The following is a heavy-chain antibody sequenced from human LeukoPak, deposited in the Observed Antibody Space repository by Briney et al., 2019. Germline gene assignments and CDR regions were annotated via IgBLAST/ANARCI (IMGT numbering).Heavy chain of an antibody. V-gene: IGHV3-30*18. D-gene: IGHD3-10*01. J-gene: IGHJ4*02. CDR1: GFTFSSYG. CDR2: ISYDGSNK. CDR3: AKDFRFGETQVG. Sequence: GGSLRLTCAASGFTFSSYGMHWVRQAPGKGLEWVAVISYDGSNKYYADSVKGRFTISRDNSKNTLYLQMNSLRAEDTAVYYCAKDFRFGETQVGWGQGTLVSVSS.